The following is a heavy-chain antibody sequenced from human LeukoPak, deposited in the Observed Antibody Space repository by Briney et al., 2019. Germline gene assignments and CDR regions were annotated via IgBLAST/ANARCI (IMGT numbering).Heavy chain of an antibody. D-gene: IGHD2-15*01. J-gene: IGHJ4*02. CDR1: GFTFSSYA. Sequence: HPGGSLRLSCAASGFTFSSYAMHWVRQAPGKGLEWVAVIWYDGSNKYYADSVKGRFTISGDNSKNTLYLQMNSLRAEDTAVYYCARDPEVVVVAATLGGGFDYWGQGTLVTVSS. CDR3: ARDPEVVVVAATLGGGFDY. CDR2: IWYDGSNK. V-gene: IGHV3-33*08.